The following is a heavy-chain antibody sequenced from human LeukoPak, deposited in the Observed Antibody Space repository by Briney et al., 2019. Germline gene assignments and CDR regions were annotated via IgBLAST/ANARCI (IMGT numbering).Heavy chain of an antibody. D-gene: IGHD4-17*01. CDR2: IWYDGSNK. CDR1: GFTFNSYG. V-gene: IGHV3-33*01. Sequence: GGSLRLSCAVSGFTFNSYGMHWVRQAPGKGLEWVAVIWYDGSNKYYADSVKGRFTISRDNFKNTLYLQMNSLRAEDTAVYYCGRAQRGGMTTVTIIDYWGQGTLVTVSS. J-gene: IGHJ4*02. CDR3: GRAQRGGMTTVTIIDY.